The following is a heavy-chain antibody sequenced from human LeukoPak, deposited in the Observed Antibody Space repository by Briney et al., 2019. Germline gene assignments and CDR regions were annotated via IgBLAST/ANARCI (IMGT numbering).Heavy chain of an antibody. Sequence: GASVKVSCKASGYTFTGYYMHWVRQAPGQGLEWMGIINPSGGSTSYAQKFQGRVTMTRDTSTSTVYMELSSLRSEDTAVYYCAVSFMVRGALRSDWGQGTLVTVSS. J-gene: IGHJ4*02. D-gene: IGHD3-10*01. V-gene: IGHV1-46*01. CDR2: INPSGGST. CDR1: GYTFTGYY. CDR3: AVSFMVRGALRSD.